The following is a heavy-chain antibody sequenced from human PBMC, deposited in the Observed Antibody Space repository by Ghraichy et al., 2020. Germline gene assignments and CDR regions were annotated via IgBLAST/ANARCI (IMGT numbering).Heavy chain of an antibody. J-gene: IGHJ3*02. CDR3: AQISPRDYYGSKDAFGI. Sequence: GESLNISCAASGFIFSDYAMTWVRQAPGKGLEWLSSMSGSGHNIFYADSVKGRFTISRDNSKNTLYLQLNSLRAEDTAVYYCAQISPRDYYGSKDAFGIWGQGTMVTVSS. CDR1: GFIFSDYA. CDR2: MSGSGHNI. D-gene: IGHD3-10*01. V-gene: IGHV3-23*01.